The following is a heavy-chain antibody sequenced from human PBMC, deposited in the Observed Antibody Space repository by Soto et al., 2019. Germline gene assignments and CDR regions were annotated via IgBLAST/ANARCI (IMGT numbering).Heavy chain of an antibody. CDR1: GFTFSSYG. CDR2: IWYDGSNK. V-gene: IGHV3-33*01. Sequence: GGSLRLSCAASGFTFSSYGMHWVRQAPGKGLEWVAVIWYDGSNKYYADSVKGRFTISRDNSKNTLYLQMNSLRAEDTAVYYCARDSGTMTLLYYFDYWGQGTLVTVSS. D-gene: IGHD1-7*01. J-gene: IGHJ4*02. CDR3: ARDSGTMTLLYYFDY.